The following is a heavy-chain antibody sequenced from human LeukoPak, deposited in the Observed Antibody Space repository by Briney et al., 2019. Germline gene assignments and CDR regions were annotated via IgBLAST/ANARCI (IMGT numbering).Heavy chain of an antibody. V-gene: IGHV4-59*01. CDR2: IYYSGST. J-gene: IGHJ3*02. CDR1: GDSISSYY. D-gene: IGHD1-26*01. Sequence: SETLSLTCTVSGDSISSYYWSWIRQPPGKGLEWIGYIYYSGSTNYNPSLKSRVTILVDTSKNQFSLKLSSVTAADTAVYYCAKDRSDAFDIWGQGTMVTVSS. CDR3: AKDRSDAFDI.